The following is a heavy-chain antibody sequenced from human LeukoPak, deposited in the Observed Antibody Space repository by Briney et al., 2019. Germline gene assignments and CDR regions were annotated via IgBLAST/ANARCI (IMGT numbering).Heavy chain of an antibody. CDR2: ITGSAGNT. J-gene: IGHJ6*02. CDR1: GFIFSSYS. V-gene: IGHV3-23*01. D-gene: IGHD6-13*01. Sequence: GGSLRLSCAASGFIFSSYSMSWVRQAPGMGLEWVSVITGSAGNTYYVDSVKGRFTISKDNSKNTVYLQMSSLRVDDTAVYYCAKAASSSWPSYYYGMDVWGQGTTVTVSS. CDR3: AKAASSSWPSYYYGMDV.